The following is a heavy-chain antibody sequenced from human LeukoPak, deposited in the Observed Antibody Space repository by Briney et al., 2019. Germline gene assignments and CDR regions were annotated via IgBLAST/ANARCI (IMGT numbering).Heavy chain of an antibody. CDR3: ARHSSGRPTRWDY. J-gene: IGHJ4*02. CDR1: GFTFSSYS. Sequence: GGSLRLSCAASGFTFSSYSMNWVRQAPGKGLEWVSYISSSSSTIYYADSVKGRFTISRDNAKNSLYLQMNSLRAEDTAVYYCARHSSGRPTRWDYWGQGTLVTVSS. V-gene: IGHV3-48*04. CDR2: ISSSSSTI. D-gene: IGHD6-19*01.